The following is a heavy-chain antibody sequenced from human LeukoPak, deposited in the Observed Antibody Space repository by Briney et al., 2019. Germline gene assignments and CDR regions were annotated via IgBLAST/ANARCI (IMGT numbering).Heavy chain of an antibody. CDR3: ARDGPAVAGPFDY. D-gene: IGHD6-19*01. CDR2: IWYDGSNK. Sequence: PGGSLRLSCAASGFTFSSYAMHWVRQAPGKGLEWVAVIWYDGSNKYYADSVKGRFTISRDNSKNTLYLQMNSLRAEDTAVYYCARDGPAVAGPFDYWGQGTLVTVSS. V-gene: IGHV3-33*08. J-gene: IGHJ4*02. CDR1: GFTFSSYA.